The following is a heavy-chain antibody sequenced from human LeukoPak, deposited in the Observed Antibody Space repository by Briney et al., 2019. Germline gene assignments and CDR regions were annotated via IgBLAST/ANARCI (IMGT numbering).Heavy chain of an antibody. V-gene: IGHV4-34*01. D-gene: IGHD3-3*01. CDR2: INHSGST. CDR3: ARKTFYDFFDPC. CDR1: GGSFSGYY. J-gene: IGHJ4*02. Sequence: PSETLSLTCAVDGGSFSGYYWSWIRQPPGKGLEWIGEINHSGSTNYNPSLKSRVTISVDTSKNQFSLKLGSVTAADTAVYYCARKTFYDFFDPCWGQGTLVTVSS.